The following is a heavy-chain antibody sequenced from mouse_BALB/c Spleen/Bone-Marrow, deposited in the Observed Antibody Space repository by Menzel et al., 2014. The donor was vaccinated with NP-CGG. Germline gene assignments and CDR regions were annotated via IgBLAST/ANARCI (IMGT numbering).Heavy chain of an antibody. CDR1: GFSLTVYG. J-gene: IGHJ2*01. V-gene: IGHV2-6-7*01. CDR3: AREGNYFDY. Sequence: VKLVASGPGLVGPSQSLSITCTVSGFSLTVYGVNWVRQPPGKGLEWLGMIWGDGITDYNSAFKSRLSISKDDSKSQVFLKMNSLQTDDTAKYYCAREGNYFDYWGQGTTLTFSS. CDR2: IWGDGIT.